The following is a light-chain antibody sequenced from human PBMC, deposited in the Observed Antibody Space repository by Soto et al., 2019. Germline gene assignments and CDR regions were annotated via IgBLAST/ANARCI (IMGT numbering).Light chain of an antibody. CDR1: QSMSSY. CDR2: KAS. CDR3: QHYNSYSEA. V-gene: IGKV1-5*03. Sequence: IQMTQSPASLSAAVGDGCTSTFRASQSMSSYLNWYQQKPGKAPNLLIYKASTLKSGVPSRFSGSGSGTEFTLTISSLQPDDFATYYCQHYNSYSEAFGQGTKVDI. J-gene: IGKJ1*01.